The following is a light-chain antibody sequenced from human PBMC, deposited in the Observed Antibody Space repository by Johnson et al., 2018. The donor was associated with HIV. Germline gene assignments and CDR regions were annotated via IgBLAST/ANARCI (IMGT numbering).Light chain of an antibody. J-gene: IGLJ1*01. CDR2: ENN. V-gene: IGLV1-51*02. CDR3: GTWDISLSAGGC. CDR1: SSNIGNNY. Sequence: QSVLTQPPSVSAAPGQKVTISCSGSSSNIGNNYVSWYQQLPGTAPKLLIYENNKRPSGIPDRFSGSKSGTSATLAITRLQTGDEADYYCGTWDISLSAGGCFGPGTKFTVL.